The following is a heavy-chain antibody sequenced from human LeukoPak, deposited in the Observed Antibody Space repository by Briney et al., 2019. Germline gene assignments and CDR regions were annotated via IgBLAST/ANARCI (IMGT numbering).Heavy chain of an antibody. CDR2: IYYSGST. J-gene: IGHJ3*02. Sequence: SETLSLTCTVSGGSISSYYWSWIRQPPGKGLEWIAYIYYSGSTDYNPSLKSRVTISLDTSKNQFSLKLSSVTAADTAVYYCAREETSSWYEGDAFDIWGQGTMVTVSS. V-gene: IGHV4-59*12. CDR1: GGSISSYY. CDR3: AREETSSWYEGDAFDI. D-gene: IGHD6-13*01.